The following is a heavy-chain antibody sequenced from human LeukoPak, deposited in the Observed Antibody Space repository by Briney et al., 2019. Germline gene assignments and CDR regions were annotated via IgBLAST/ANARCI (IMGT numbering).Heavy chain of an antibody. J-gene: IGHJ4*02. CDR3: ARNRQQYYYDSSGNDRFDY. CDR1: GFTFSSYS. D-gene: IGHD3-22*01. CDR2: ISSSSGYI. V-gene: IGHV3-21*01. Sequence: KTGGSLRLSCAASGFTFSSYSMNWVRQAPGKGLEWVSSISSSSGYIYYADSVKGRFTISRDNAKNSLYLQMNSLRAEDTAVYYCARNRQQYYYDSSGNDRFDYWGQGTLVTVSS.